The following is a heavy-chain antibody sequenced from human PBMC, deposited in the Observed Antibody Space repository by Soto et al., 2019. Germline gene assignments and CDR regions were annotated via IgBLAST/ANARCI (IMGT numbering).Heavy chain of an antibody. D-gene: IGHD6-6*01. CDR2: IYYSGST. CDR1: GGSVSSGSYY. Sequence: SETLSLTCTVSGGSVSSGSYYWSWIRQPPGKGLEWIGYIYYSGSTNYNPSLKSRVTISVDTSKNQFSLKLSSVTAADTAVYYCALGGSSSGDYYDYMDVWGKGTTVTVSS. J-gene: IGHJ6*03. V-gene: IGHV4-61*01. CDR3: ALGGSSSGDYYDYMDV.